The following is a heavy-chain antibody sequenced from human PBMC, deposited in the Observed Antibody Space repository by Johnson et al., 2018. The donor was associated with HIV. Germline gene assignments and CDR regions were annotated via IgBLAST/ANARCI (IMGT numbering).Heavy chain of an antibody. CDR2: IYTGGST. D-gene: IGHD1-26*01. CDR1: GFTVRSNY. Sequence: VQLVESGGGLVKPAGSLRLSCAASGFTVRSNYMHWVRQAPGKGLEWVSVIYTGGSTYYADSVKGRFTISRDNSKNTLYLQMNSLRPEDTAVYYCARGGEASWELPTTNAFDIWGQGTMVTVSS. J-gene: IGHJ3*02. CDR3: ARGGEASWELPTTNAFDI. V-gene: IGHV3-66*02.